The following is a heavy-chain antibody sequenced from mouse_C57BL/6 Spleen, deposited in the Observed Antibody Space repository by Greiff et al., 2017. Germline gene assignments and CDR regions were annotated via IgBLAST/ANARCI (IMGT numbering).Heavy chain of an antibody. Sequence: VQLQQSVAELVRPGASVKLSCTASGFNIKNTYMHWVKQRPEQGLEWIGRIDPANGNTKYAPKFQGKATITAATSSNTAYLQLSSLTSEDTASYYCARSVSGSSYEWYFDVWGTGTTVTVSS. V-gene: IGHV14-3*01. J-gene: IGHJ1*03. CDR3: ARSVSGSSYEWYFDV. D-gene: IGHD1-1*01. CDR2: IDPANGNT. CDR1: GFNIKNTY.